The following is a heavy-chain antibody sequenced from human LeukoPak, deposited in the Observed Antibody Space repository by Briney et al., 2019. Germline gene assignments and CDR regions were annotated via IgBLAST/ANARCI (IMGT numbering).Heavy chain of an antibody. D-gene: IGHD2-15*01. CDR2: IIPILGIA. CDR3: ARDNKVAATFDY. Sequence: GASVKVSCKASGYTFTGYYMHWVRQAPGQGLEWMGRIIPILGIANYAQKFQGRVTITADKSTSTAYMELSSLRSEDTAVYYCARDNKVAATFDYWGQGTLVTVSS. CDR1: GYTFTGYY. V-gene: IGHV1-69*04. J-gene: IGHJ4*02.